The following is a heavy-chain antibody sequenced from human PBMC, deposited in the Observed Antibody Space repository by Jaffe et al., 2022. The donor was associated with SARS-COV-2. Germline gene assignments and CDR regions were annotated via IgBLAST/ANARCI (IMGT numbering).Heavy chain of an antibody. CDR1: GFTVSSNY. CDR3: ARVSVLLRVAATLVRGMDV. J-gene: IGHJ6*02. CDR2: IYSGGST. V-gene: IGHV3-53*01. Sequence: EVQLVESGGGLIQPGGSLRLSCAASGFTVSSNYMSWVRQAPGKGLEWVSVIYSGGSTYYADSVKGRFTISRDNSKNTLYLQMNSLRAEDTAVYYCARVSVLLRVAATLVRGMDVWGQGTTVTVSS. D-gene: IGHD2-15*01.